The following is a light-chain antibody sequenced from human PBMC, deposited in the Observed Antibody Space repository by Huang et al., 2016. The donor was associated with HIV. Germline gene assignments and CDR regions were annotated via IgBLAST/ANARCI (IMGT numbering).Light chain of an antibody. CDR2: LGS. CDR3: MHAIESPRT. J-gene: IGKJ1*01. CDR1: QSLLNSNGYNY. V-gene: IGKV2-28*01. Sequence: DIVMTQSPLSLSVTPGEPASISCRSSQSLLNSNGYNYLDWYFQRHGQSLQLLIYLGSNRASWVPDRFSGSGAGTDFTLKISRVEAEDVGVYYCMHAIESPRTCGQGTKVEIK.